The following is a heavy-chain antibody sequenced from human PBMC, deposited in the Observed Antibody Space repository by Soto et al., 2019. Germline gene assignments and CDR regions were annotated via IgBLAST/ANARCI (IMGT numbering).Heavy chain of an antibody. D-gene: IGHD5-12*01. V-gene: IGHV4-61*01. CDR2: FYDSGST. CDR1: GGSVSSGSFY. J-gene: IGHJ6*02. CDR3: AASAPPATNYYYAMDV. Sequence: TLSLTCTVSGGSVSSGSFYWSWIRRPPGKGLEWIGYFYDSGSTNYNPSLRSRVTMSVDTSKNQFSLKLSSVTAADTAVYYCAASAPPATNYYYAMDVWGQGTTVTVSS.